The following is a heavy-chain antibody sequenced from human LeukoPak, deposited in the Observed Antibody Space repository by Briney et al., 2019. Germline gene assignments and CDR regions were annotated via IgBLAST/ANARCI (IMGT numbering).Heavy chain of an antibody. Sequence: SETLSLTCTVSGGSISSSSYYWGWIRQPPGKGLEWIGSIYYSGSTYYNPSLKSRVTISVDTSKNQFSLKLSSVTAADTAVYYCARVEPHCGSTSCYYYGMDVWGQGTTVTVSS. V-gene: IGHV4-39*07. CDR2: IYYSGST. D-gene: IGHD2-2*01. CDR1: GGSISSSSYY. CDR3: ARVEPHCGSTSCYYYGMDV. J-gene: IGHJ6*02.